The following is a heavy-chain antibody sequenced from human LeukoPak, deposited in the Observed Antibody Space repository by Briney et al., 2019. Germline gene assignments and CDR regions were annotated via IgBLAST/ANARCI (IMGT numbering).Heavy chain of an antibody. J-gene: IGHJ4*02. CDR2: INPRNGGT. V-gene: IGHV1-2*02. D-gene: IGHD6-6*01. CDR3: ARDPSTSYYVDY. Sequence: ASVKVSCKPSGYTFTAYYLHWMRQAPGQGLEWMGWINPRNGGTKYAQNFQGRFTMTRDTSISTAYMELNSLTSDDTAVYYCARDPSTSYYVDYWGLGTLVTVSS. CDR1: GYTFTAYY.